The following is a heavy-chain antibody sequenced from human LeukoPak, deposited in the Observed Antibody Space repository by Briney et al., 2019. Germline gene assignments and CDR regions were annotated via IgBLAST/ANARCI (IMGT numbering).Heavy chain of an antibody. CDR1: GGSFSGYY. CDR2: INHSGST. J-gene: IGHJ5*02. D-gene: IGHD3-10*01. V-gene: IGHV4-34*01. CDR3: ARGRRLLWFRELSGSTKYNWFDP. Sequence: SETLSLTCAVYGGSFSGYYWSWIRQPPGKGLEWIGEINHSGSTNYNPSLKSRVTISVDTSKNQFSLKLSSVTAADTAVYYCARGRRLLWFRELSGSTKYNWFDPWGQGTLVTVSS.